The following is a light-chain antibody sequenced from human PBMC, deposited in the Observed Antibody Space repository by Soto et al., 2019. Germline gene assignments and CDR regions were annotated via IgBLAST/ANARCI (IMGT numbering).Light chain of an antibody. CDR1: QSVNTN. CDR3: QQYNNWPPHT. CDR2: GAS. V-gene: IGKV3-15*01. J-gene: IGKJ2*01. Sequence: EIVMTQSPATLSVSPGESATLSCRASQSVNTNLAWYQQKPGRAPRLLIHGASTRATGIPARFSGSGSGTEFTLNISSLQSVDFAVYYCQQYNNWPPHTFGQGTKLEIK.